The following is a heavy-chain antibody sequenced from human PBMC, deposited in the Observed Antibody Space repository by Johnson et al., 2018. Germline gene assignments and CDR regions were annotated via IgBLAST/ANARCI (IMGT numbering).Heavy chain of an antibody. CDR1: GFTVSSNY. Sequence: VQLVQSGGGLIQPGGSLRLSCAASGFTVSSNYMSWVRQAPGKGLEWVSIIYSGGNKYYADSVKGRFTISRDNSKNSVYLQMNSLRVEEPAVYYCARGGTSGFDAFDIWGQGTMVTVSS. CDR3: ARGGTSGFDAFDI. J-gene: IGHJ3*02. D-gene: IGHD1-26*01. V-gene: IGHV3-53*01. CDR2: IYSGGNK.